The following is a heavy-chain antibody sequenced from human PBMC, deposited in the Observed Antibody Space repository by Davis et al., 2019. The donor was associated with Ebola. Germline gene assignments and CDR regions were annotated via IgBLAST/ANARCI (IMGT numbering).Heavy chain of an antibody. V-gene: IGHV4-31*03. CDR2: IYYSGST. CDR1: GGSISSGGYY. Sequence: SETLSLTCTVPGGSISSGGYYWSWIRQHPGKGLEWIGYIYYSGSTYYHPSLKIRVTISVDTSKNQFSLKLSSVTAADTAVYYCARGVGYGGFDPWGQGTLVTVSS. J-gene: IGHJ5*02. CDR3: ARGVGYGGFDP. D-gene: IGHD1-1*01.